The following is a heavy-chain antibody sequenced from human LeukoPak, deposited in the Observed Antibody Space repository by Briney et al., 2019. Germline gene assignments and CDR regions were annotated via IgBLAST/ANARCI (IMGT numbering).Heavy chain of an antibody. Sequence: ASVKVSCKASGYTFTSYGISWVRQAPGQGLEWMGWISAYNGNTNYAQKLQGRVTITRNTSISTAYMELSSLRSEDTAVYYCARTPPRERVGAILPRVFDYWGQGTLVTVSS. CDR1: GYTFTSYG. V-gene: IGHV1-18*01. CDR2: ISAYNGNT. D-gene: IGHD1-26*01. CDR3: ARTPPRERVGAILPRVFDY. J-gene: IGHJ4*02.